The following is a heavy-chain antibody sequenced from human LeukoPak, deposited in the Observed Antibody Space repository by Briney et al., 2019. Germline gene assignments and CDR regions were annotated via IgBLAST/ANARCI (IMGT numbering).Heavy chain of an antibody. CDR3: ARGGITMVRGPIDY. Sequence: GRSLRLSCAASGFTFSSYAMHWVRQAPGKGLEWVAVISYDGSNKYYADSVKGRFIISRDNYKNTLYLQMNSLRAEDTAVYYCARGGITMVRGPIDYWGQGTLVTVPS. CDR1: GFTFSSYA. D-gene: IGHD3-10*01. V-gene: IGHV3-30*01. CDR2: ISYDGSNK. J-gene: IGHJ4*02.